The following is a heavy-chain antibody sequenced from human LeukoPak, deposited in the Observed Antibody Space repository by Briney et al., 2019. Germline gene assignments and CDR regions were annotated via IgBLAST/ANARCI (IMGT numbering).Heavy chain of an antibody. Sequence: GASVKVSCKAYGYTFNSYGINWVRQAPGQGLEWMGWINPNSGGTNYAQKFQGRVTMTRDTSISTAYMELSRLRSDDTAVYYCARDRSATYWGQGTLVTVSS. V-gene: IGHV1-2*02. CDR3: ARDRSATY. CDR2: INPNSGGT. D-gene: IGHD1-1*01. J-gene: IGHJ4*02. CDR1: GYTFNSYG.